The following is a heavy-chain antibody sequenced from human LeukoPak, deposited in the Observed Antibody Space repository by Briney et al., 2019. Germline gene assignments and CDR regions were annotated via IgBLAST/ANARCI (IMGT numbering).Heavy chain of an antibody. CDR2: IYYSGST. V-gene: IGHV4-59*01. J-gene: IGHJ3*02. CDR3: ARDGLTYYYDNGWNAFDI. Sequence: SETLSLTCTVSGGSISSYYWSWIRQPPGKGLEWFGYIYYSGSTNYNPSLKSRVTISVDTSKNQFSLKLSSVTAADTAVYYCARDGLTYYYDNGWNAFDIWGQGTMVTVSS. CDR1: GGSISSYY. D-gene: IGHD3-22*01.